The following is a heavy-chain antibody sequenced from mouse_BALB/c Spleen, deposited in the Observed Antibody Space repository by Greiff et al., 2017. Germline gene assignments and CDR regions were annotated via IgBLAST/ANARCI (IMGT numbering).Heavy chain of an antibody. Sequence: VQLQQSGAELVKPGASVKLSCTASGFNIKDTYMHWVKQRPEQGLEWIGRIDPANGNTKYDPKFQGKATITADTSSNTAYLQLSSLTSEDTAVYYCARRLLRDAMDYWGQGTSVTVSS. V-gene: IGHV14-3*02. J-gene: IGHJ4*01. D-gene: IGHD2-3*01. CDR3: ARRLLRDAMDY. CDR2: IDPANGNT. CDR1: GFNIKDTY.